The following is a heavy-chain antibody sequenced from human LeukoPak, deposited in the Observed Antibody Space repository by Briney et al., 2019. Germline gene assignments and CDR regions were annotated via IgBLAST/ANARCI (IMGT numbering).Heavy chain of an antibody. CDR1: GGSISGYY. CDR3: ARANSGSYDY. D-gene: IGHD1-26*01. J-gene: IGHJ4*02. V-gene: IGHV4-59*01. CDR2: IFYSGST. Sequence: PSQTLSLTCTVSGGSISGYYWSWIRQPPGKGLEWIGYIFYSGSTNYNPSLKSRVTISVDTSKKQFSLKLSSVTAADTAVYYCARANSGSYDYWGQGTLVTVSS.